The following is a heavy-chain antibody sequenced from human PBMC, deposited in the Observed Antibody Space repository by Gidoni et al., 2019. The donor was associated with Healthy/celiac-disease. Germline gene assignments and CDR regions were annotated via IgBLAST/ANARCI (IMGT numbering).Heavy chain of an antibody. V-gene: IGHV3-72*01. CDR2: TRNKANSYTT. J-gene: IGHJ3*02. CDR1: GFTFSDHY. D-gene: IGHD3-10*01. Sequence: EVQLVESGGGLVQPGGSLRLSCAASGFTFSDHYMYWVRQAPGKGLEWVGRTRNKANSYTTEYAASVKGRFTISRDDSKNSLYLQMNSLKTEDTAVYYCARGRVLWFGELVDAFDIWGQGTMVTVSS. CDR3: ARGRVLWFGELVDAFDI.